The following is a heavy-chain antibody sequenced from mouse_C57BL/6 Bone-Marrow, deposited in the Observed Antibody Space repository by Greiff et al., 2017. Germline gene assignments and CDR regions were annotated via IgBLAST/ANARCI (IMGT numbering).Heavy chain of an antibody. CDR2: IYPRSGNT. D-gene: IGHD1-1*01. CDR3: AREGAYYYGSSYGWFAY. Sequence: VQLQQSGAELARPGASVKLSCKASGYTFTSYGISWVKQRTGQGLEWIGEIYPRSGNTYYNEKFKGKDTLTADKSSSTAYMELRSLTSEDSAVYFCAREGAYYYGSSYGWFAYGGQGTLVTVSA. CDR1: GYTFTSYG. J-gene: IGHJ3*01. V-gene: IGHV1-81*01.